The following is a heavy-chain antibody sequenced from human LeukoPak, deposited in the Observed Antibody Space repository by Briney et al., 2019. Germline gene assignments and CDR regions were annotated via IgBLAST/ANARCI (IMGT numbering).Heavy chain of an antibody. Sequence: QPGRSLRLSCTASRFTFGDYAMSWVRQAPGKGLEWVGFIRSKAYGGTTEYAASVKGRFTISRDDSKSIAYLQMNSLKTEDTAVYYCTTADVWGSYRYDYWGQGTLVTVSS. CDR3: TTADVWGSYRYDY. V-gene: IGHV3-49*04. CDR2: IRSKAYGGTT. J-gene: IGHJ4*02. CDR1: RFTFGDYA. D-gene: IGHD3-16*02.